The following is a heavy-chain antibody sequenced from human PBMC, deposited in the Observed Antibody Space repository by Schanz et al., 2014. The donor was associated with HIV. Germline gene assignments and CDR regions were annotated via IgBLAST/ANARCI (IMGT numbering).Heavy chain of an antibody. J-gene: IGHJ6*02. D-gene: IGHD1-20*01. CDR3: AKTSITLGMDV. CDR1: RFTFNTYA. Sequence: VQLVESGGGVVQPGRSLRLSCVASRFTFNTYAMAWVRQAPGKGLECVSSIDNNGGRTYYADSVKGRFTISRDNSKYTLYLQMNSLRAEDTAIYYCAKTSITLGMDVWGQGTTVTVFS. CDR2: IDNNGGRT. V-gene: IGHV3-23*04.